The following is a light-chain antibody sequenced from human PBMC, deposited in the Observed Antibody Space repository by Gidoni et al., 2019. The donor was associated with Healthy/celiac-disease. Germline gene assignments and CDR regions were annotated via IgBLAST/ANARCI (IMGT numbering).Light chain of an antibody. Sequence: DIQMTQSPSSLSASVGDRVTITCQASQDISNYLNWYQQKPGKAPKLLIYDASNLETGVPSRFSGSGSGTDFTFTISSLQPEDIATYYCQQPLRITFGQGTRLEIK. J-gene: IGKJ5*01. CDR1: QDISNY. V-gene: IGKV1-33*01. CDR2: DAS. CDR3: QQPLRIT.